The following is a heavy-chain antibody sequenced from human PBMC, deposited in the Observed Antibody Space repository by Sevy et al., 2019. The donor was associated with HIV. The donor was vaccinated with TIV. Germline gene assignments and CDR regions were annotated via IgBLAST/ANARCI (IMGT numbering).Heavy chain of an antibody. CDR3: AGDRKYSSGGDAFDI. V-gene: IGHV1-18*01. CDR1: GYTFTSYG. D-gene: IGHD6-19*01. Sequence: ASVKVSCKASGYTFTSYGISWVRQAPGQGLEWMGWISAYNGNTNYAQKLQGRVTMTTDTSTSTAYMELRSLRSDDTAVYYCAGDRKYSSGGDAFDIWGQGTMVTVSS. CDR2: ISAYNGNT. J-gene: IGHJ3*02.